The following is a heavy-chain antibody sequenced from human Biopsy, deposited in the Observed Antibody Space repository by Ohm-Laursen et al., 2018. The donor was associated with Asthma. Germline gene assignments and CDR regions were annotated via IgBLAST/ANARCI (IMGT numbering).Heavy chain of an antibody. Sequence: SLRLSCAASGFSFSNFAIHWVRQAPGKGLEWVGVISKDASTHDYADSVKGRFTIARDNSKNTLDLQMNSLREEDTAVYYCVRDGTDDAFDIWGQGTVVSVSS. J-gene: IGHJ3*02. V-gene: IGHV3-30*01. CDR1: GFSFSNFA. CDR2: ISKDASTH. D-gene: IGHD1-1*01. CDR3: VRDGTDDAFDI.